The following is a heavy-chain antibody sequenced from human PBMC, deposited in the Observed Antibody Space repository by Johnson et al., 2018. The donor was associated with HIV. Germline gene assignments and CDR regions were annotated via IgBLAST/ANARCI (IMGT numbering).Heavy chain of an antibody. CDR3: AREGGIAAAGTDAFDI. CDR1: GYIFRNYW. V-gene: IGHV3-7*01. Sequence: EVQLVESGGGLVQPGGSLRLSCAGSGYIFRNYWMHWVRQAPGKGLEWVANIKQDGSEKYYVDSVKGRFTISRDNAKNSLYLQMNSLRAEDTAVYYCAREGGIAAAGTDAFDIWGQGTMVTVSS. CDR2: IKQDGSEK. J-gene: IGHJ3*02. D-gene: IGHD6-13*01.